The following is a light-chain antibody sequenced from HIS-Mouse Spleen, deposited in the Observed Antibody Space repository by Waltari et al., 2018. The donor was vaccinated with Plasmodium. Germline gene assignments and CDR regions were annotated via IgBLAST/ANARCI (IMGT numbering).Light chain of an antibody. J-gene: IGKJ1*01. CDR2: GAS. Sequence: DIVMTQSPATLSVSPGERATLSCRASQSVSSNLAWYQQKPGQAPRLLIYGASTRATGSPARFSGSGSGTEFTLTISSMQSEDFAVYYCQQYNNWPRGTFGQGTKVEIK. V-gene: IGKV3-15*01. CDR1: QSVSSN. CDR3: QQYNNWPRGT.